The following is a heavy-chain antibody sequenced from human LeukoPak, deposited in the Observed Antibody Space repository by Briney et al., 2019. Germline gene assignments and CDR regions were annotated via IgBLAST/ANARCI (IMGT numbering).Heavy chain of an antibody. J-gene: IGHJ4*02. D-gene: IGHD5-18*01. CDR2: INPNRGGT. CDR3: ATEVTD. CDR1: GYTFSGYY. Sequence: ASVKVSCKASGYTFSGYYMHWVRQAPGQGLEWMGWINPNRGGTKYAQKFQGRVTMTRDTSISTAYMELSRLRSDDTAVYYCATEVTDWGQGTLVTVSS. V-gene: IGHV1-2*02.